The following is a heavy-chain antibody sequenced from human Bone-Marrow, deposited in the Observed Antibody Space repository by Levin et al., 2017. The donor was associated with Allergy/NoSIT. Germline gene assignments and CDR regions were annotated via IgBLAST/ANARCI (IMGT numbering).Heavy chain of an antibody. J-gene: IGHJ4*02. D-gene: IGHD2-8*01. Sequence: GGSLRLSCAASGFSFNSYAVHWVRQAPGKGLEWVTFISYDGRTKYYADSVKGRFSISRDNSKNTVYLELDRLRVDDTAVYYCARDRHVNGELDNWGQGSQVTVSS. CDR3: ARDRHVNGELDN. CDR2: ISYDGRTK. V-gene: IGHV3-30*04. CDR1: GFSFNSYA.